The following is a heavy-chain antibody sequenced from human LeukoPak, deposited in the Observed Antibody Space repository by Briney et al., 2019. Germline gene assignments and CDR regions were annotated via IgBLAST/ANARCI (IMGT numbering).Heavy chain of an antibody. J-gene: IGHJ4*02. Sequence: GSLRLSCAASGFTFSNYVLHWVRQAPGKGLEWIGYIHYSGSTNYNPSLKSRVTISVDTSKNQFSLKLSSVTAADTAVYYCARDDYYGSGRSFDYWGQGTLVTVSS. CDR1: GFTFSNYV. CDR3: ARDDYYGSGRSFDY. D-gene: IGHD3-10*01. V-gene: IGHV4-59*01. CDR2: IHYSGST.